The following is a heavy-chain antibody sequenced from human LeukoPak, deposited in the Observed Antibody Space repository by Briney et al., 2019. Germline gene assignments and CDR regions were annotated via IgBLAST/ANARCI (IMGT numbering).Heavy chain of an antibody. V-gene: IGHV1-46*01. D-gene: IGHD2-15*01. J-gene: IGHJ4*02. CDR3: ARDGCSGGSCGALAY. CDR1: GYTFTSYY. CDR2: INPSGGST. Sequence: EASGTVSCKASGYTFTSYYMHWVRQAPGQGLEWMGIINPSGGSTSYAQKFQGRVTMTRDTSTSTVYMELSSLRSEDTAVYYCARDGCSGGSCGALAYWGQGTLVTVSS.